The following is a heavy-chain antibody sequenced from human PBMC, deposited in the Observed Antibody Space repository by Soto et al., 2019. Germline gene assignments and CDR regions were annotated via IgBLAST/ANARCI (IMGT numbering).Heavy chain of an antibody. CDR2: ISSSSSYI. V-gene: IGHV3-21*01. J-gene: IGHJ5*02. D-gene: IGHD3-3*01. CDR3: ARPAYYDFWSGWPFDP. CDR1: GFTFSSYS. Sequence: GGSLRLSCAASGFTFSSYSMNWVRQAPGKGLEWVSSISSSSSYIYYADSVKGRFTISRDNAKNSLYLQMNSLRAEDTAVYYCARPAYYDFWSGWPFDPWGQGTLVTVSS.